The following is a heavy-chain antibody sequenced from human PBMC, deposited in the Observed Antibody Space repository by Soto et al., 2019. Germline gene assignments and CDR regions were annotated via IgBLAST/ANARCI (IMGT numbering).Heavy chain of an antibody. CDR3: ARSTYCNGGSCYPQY. J-gene: IGHJ4*02. V-gene: IGHV3-30*03. Sequence: PGGSLRLSCEGPGFNFSDYGFHWVRQAPGKGLEWVAMISYDGSDRYYRDSVQGRFTISRDDSKNTVFLQMNSLRTEDTAMYYCARSTYCNGGSCYPQYWGPGTLVTVSS. CDR1: GFNFSDYG. D-gene: IGHD2-15*01. CDR2: ISYDGSDR.